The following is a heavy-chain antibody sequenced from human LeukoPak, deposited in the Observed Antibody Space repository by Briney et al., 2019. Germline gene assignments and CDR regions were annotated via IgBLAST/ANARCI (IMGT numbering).Heavy chain of an antibody. J-gene: IGHJ4*02. CDR3: ARAIMAAADLFDY. V-gene: IGHV4-34*01. CDR1: GGSISSDY. Sequence: SETLSLTCTVSGGSISSDYWQWIRQPPGKGLEWIGEINHSGSTNYNPSLKSRVTISVDTSKNQFSLKLSSVTAADTAVYYCARAIMAAADLFDYWGQGTLVTVSS. D-gene: IGHD6-13*01. CDR2: INHSGST.